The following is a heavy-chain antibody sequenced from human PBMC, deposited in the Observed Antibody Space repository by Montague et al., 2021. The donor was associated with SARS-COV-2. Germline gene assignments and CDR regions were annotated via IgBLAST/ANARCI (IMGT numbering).Heavy chain of an antibody. J-gene: IGHJ6*02. Sequence: LSLTCPFSGGSIRNYYWSWIRQPAGKGLEWIGRIYSSGSINYNPSLKTRITLSVDTSKNQLSLRLNSVTAADTAVYYCARNPGEYYGMDVWGQGTTVTVSS. D-gene: IGHD3-16*01. CDR1: GGSIRNYY. CDR2: IYSSGSI. V-gene: IGHV4-4*07. CDR3: ARNPGEYYGMDV.